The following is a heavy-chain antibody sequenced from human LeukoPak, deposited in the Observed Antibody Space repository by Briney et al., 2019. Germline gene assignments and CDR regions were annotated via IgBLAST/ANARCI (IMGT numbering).Heavy chain of an antibody. J-gene: IGHJ4*02. CDR1: GFTFSRYW. Sequence: PGGSLRLSCAASGFTFSRYWMHWVRQAPGKGLVWVSRISTDGSSTSYADSVKGRFTISRDNAKNTLYLEMNSLRAEDTAVYYCARYYYDSSGRLGYWGQGTLVTVSS. D-gene: IGHD3-22*01. CDR3: ARYYYDSSGRLGY. CDR2: ISTDGSST. V-gene: IGHV3-74*01.